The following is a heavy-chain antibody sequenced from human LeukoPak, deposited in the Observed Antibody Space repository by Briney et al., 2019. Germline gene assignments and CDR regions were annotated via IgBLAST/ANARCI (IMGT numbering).Heavy chain of an antibody. J-gene: IGHJ3*02. Sequence: SETLSLTCTVSGGSLSSYYWSWIRQPPGKGLEWIGYIYYSGSAKYNPSLKSRVTISLDTSKHQFSLKLNSVTAADTAVYYCARHAYCGGDCFGGAFEIWGQGTMVTVSS. CDR1: GGSLSSYY. CDR2: IYYSGSA. V-gene: IGHV4-59*08. D-gene: IGHD2-21*02. CDR3: ARHAYCGGDCFGGAFEI.